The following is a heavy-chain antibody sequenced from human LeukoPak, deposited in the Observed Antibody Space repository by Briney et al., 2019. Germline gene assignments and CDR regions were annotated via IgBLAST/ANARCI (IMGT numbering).Heavy chain of an antibody. V-gene: IGHV1-18*01. CDR2: ISAYSGKT. Sequence: ASVRVSCEASGFSFSTYGFSWVRQAPGQGLEWMGWISAYSGKTNYAQKFQGRVTMTTDTSTTTVYMDLRSLRSDDTAVYFCARGGALTSFDSWGQGTLITVSS. D-gene: IGHD1-26*01. J-gene: IGHJ4*02. CDR3: ARGGALTSFDS. CDR1: GFSFSTYG.